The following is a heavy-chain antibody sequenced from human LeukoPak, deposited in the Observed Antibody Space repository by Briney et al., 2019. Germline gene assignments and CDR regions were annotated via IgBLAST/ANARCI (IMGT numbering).Heavy chain of an antibody. V-gene: IGHV4-39*01. D-gene: IGHD3-10*01. J-gene: IGHJ5*02. CDR3: ARHHRVRGVVNWFDP. CDR1: GGSISSSSDY. Sequence: SETLSLTCTVSGGSISSSSDYWGWIRQPPGKGLEWIGSIHYSGSTYYNPSLKSRVTISVDTSKNQFSLKLSSVTAADTAVYYCARHHRVRGVVNWFDPWGQGTLVTVSS. CDR2: IHYSGST.